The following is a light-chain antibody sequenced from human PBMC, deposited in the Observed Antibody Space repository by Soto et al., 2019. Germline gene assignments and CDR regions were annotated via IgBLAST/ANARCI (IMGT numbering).Light chain of an antibody. J-gene: IGKJ3*01. CDR3: QQYYTTLT. Sequence: DFVMTQSPDSLAVSLGDRATINCKSSQSVLYSSNNKNYLAWYQQKPGQPPKLLISWASTRESGVPDRFSGSGSGTDFTLTINSLQAEDGAVYYCQQYYTTLTFGPGPKVEIK. CDR1: QSVLYSSNNKNY. CDR2: WAS. V-gene: IGKV4-1*01.